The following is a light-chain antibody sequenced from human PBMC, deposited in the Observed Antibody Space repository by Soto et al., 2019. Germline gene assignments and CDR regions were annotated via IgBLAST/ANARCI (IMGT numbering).Light chain of an antibody. V-gene: IGKV1-39*01. CDR2: AAS. CDR3: QQSYSTWIT. CDR1: QSISSY. J-gene: IGKJ5*01. Sequence: IHMTQSPSSLSASVGARVTITCRASQSISSYLNWYQQKPGKAPKLLIYAASSLQSGVPSRFSGSGSGTDFTLTISRLQPEDFATYYCQQSYSTWITFGQGTRLEIK.